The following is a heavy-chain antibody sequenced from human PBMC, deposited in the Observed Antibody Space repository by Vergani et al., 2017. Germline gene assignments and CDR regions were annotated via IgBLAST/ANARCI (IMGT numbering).Heavy chain of an antibody. CDR2: INPSGGST. V-gene: IGHV1-46*01. Sequence: QVQLVQSGAEVKKPGASVKVSCKASGYTFTSYYMHWVRQAPGQGLEWMGIINPSGGSTSYAQKFQGRVTMTRDTATSTVYMELSSLRSEYTAVYYCAREEYDILTGYYSGSFDYWGQGTLVTVSS. CDR3: AREEYDILTGYYSGSFDY. J-gene: IGHJ4*02. D-gene: IGHD3-9*01. CDR1: GYTFTSYY.